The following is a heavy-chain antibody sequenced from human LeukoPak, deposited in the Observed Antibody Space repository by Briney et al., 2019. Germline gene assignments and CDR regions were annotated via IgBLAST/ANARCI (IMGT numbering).Heavy chain of an antibody. J-gene: IGHJ4*02. CDR1: KFSFSAYW. D-gene: IGHD5-18*01. CDR2: INSDGSRT. V-gene: IGHV3-74*01. CDR3: AKDKDSAVTSYFDY. Sequence: GGSLRLSCAASKFSFSAYWMHWVRQAPGKGLVWVSRINSDGSRTNYADSVKGRFTISRDNAKNTLYLQMNSLRAEDTAVYYCAKDKDSAVTSYFDYWGQGTLVTVSS.